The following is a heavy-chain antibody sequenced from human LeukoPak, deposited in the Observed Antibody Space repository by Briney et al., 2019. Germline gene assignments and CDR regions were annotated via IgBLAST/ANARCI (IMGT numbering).Heavy chain of an antibody. CDR3: ARDSASRGLDY. V-gene: IGHV4-59*01. D-gene: IGHD3-10*01. J-gene: IGHJ4*02. CDR2: IYDSESI. Sequence: SETLSLTCTVSGGSISGYYWSWVRQPPGKGLEWIGYIYDSESIKYNPSLQSRVTISADTSKNQFSLKLNSVTAADTAVYHCARDSASRGLDYWGQGTLVSASS. CDR1: GGSISGYY.